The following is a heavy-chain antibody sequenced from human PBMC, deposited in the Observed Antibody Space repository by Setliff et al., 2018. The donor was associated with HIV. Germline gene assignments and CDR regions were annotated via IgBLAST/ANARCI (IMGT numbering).Heavy chain of an antibody. CDR1: GGSISSNHW. CDR2: AYHRGNT. D-gene: IGHD3-3*01. Sequence: PSETLSLTCAVSGGSISSNHWWSWVRQPPGKGLEWIGEAYHRGNTNYNPSLKSRVTMSVDKSLNQVSLKLSSVTAADTAVYFCARLDWFSKNFDFWGQGTLVTAPQ. CDR3: ARLDWFSKNFDF. V-gene: IGHV4-4*02. J-gene: IGHJ4*02.